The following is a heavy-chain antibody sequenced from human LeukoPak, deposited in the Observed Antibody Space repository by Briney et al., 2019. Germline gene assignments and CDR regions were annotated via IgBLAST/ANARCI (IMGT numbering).Heavy chain of an antibody. J-gene: IGHJ1*01. CDR1: GYTFTSYG. V-gene: IGHV1-18*01. D-gene: IGHD3-9*01. CDR2: ISAYNGNT. CDR3: ARAGNYDILTGYFIAEYFQH. Sequence: GASVKVSCKASGYTFTSYGISWVRQAPGQGLEWMGWISAYNGNTNYAQKLQGRVTMTTDTSTSTAYMELRSLRSDDTAVYYCARAGNYDILTGYFIAEYFQHWGQGTLVTVSS.